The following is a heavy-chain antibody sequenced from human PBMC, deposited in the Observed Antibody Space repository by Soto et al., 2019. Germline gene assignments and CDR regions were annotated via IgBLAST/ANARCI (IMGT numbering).Heavy chain of an antibody. CDR2: INAGNGNT. Sequence: QVQLVQSGAEVKKPGASVKVSCKASGYTFTSYAMHWVRQAPGQRLERMGWINAGNGNTKYSQKFQGRVTITRATSASTAYMELSSLRSEDTAVYYCARGPGGPDGPGDYWGQGTLVTVSS. J-gene: IGHJ4*02. CDR1: GYTFTSYA. D-gene: IGHD2-15*01. CDR3: ARGPGGPDGPGDY. V-gene: IGHV1-3*01.